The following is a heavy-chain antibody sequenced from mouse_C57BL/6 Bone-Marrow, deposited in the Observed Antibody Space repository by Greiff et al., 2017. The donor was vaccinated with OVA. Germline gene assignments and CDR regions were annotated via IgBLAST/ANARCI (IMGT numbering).Heavy chain of an antibody. CDR1: GFTFSSYA. CDR3: ARDGGWLPNWYFDV. J-gene: IGHJ1*03. D-gene: IGHD2-3*01. CDR2: ISDGGSYT. Sequence: EVKLMESGGGLVKPGGSLKLSCAASGFTFSSYAMSWVRQTPEKRLEWVATISDGGSYTYYPDNVKGRFTISRDNAKNNLYLQRSHLKYEDTAMYDGARDGGWLPNWYFDVWGTGTTVTVSS. V-gene: IGHV5-4*01.